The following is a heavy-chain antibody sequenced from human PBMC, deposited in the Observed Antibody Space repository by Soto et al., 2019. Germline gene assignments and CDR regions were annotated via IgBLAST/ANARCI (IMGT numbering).Heavy chain of an antibody. CDR2: INPSGGST. D-gene: IGHD2-8*02. J-gene: IGHJ4*02. Sequence: QVQLVQSGAEVKKPGASVKVSCKASGYTFTSYYMHWVRQAPGQRLEWMGIINPSGGSTSYAQKFPGRQNITSETITSEAYMELSSLRFEAAGLYYCARDTGGKMADYWGQG. CDR3: ARDTGGKMADY. CDR1: GYTFTSYY. V-gene: IGHV1-46*01.